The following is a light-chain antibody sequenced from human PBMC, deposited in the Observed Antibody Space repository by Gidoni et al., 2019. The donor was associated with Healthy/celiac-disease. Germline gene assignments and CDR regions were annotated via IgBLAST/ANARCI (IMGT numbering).Light chain of an antibody. Sequence: EIVITHSPATLSVAPGARATLSCRASQSVSSNLPWYQQKPGQAPRLLIYGASTRATGIPARFSGSGSGTEFTLTISSLQSEDFAVYYCQQYNNWPPCTFGQXTKLEIK. V-gene: IGKV3-15*01. CDR3: QQYNNWPPCT. CDR1: QSVSSN. CDR2: GAS. J-gene: IGKJ2*02.